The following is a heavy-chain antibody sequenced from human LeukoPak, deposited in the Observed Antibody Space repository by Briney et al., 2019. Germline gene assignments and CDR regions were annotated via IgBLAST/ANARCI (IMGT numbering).Heavy chain of an antibody. D-gene: IGHD1-7*01. V-gene: IGHV4-38-2*01. J-gene: IGHJ4*02. CDR1: GYAISSGNY. CDR2: FYPGGST. CDR3: ARGTTRLCPDY. Sequence: SETLSLTCAVSGYAISSGNYWGWIRQPPGKGLEWIGSFYPGGSTYYNPSLKSRVTMSVDTSKNQFSLNLSSVTAADTAVYYCARGTTRLCPDYWGQGTLVIVSS.